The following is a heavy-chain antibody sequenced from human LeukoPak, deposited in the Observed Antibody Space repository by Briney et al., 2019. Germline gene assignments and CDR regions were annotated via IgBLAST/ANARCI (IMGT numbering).Heavy chain of an antibody. CDR1: GFTFSSYW. CDR3: ARAVFGPTDYFDY. CDR2: INSDGSST. V-gene: IGHV3-74*01. Sequence: GGSLRLSCAASGFTFSSYWMHWVRQAPGKGLVWVSRINSDGSSTSYADSVKGRFTISRDNAKNSLYLQMNSLRAEDTAVYYCARAVFGPTDYFDYWGQGTLVTVSS. J-gene: IGHJ4*02. D-gene: IGHD3-10*01.